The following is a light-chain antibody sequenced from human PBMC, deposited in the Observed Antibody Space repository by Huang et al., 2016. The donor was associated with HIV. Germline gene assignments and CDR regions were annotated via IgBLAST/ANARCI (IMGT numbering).Light chain of an antibody. CDR3: QHYNNWPPWT. J-gene: IGKJ1*01. CDR1: QGVSNN. Sequence: EIVMTQSPATLSVSPGERATLSCRAGQGVSNNIAWHQQKPGQTPRLRIHGASTRATGIAAKFSGRGSGTDFTLTITSLQPEDSAVYYCQHYNNWPPWTFGPGTQVEI. V-gene: IGKV3D-15*01. CDR2: GAS.